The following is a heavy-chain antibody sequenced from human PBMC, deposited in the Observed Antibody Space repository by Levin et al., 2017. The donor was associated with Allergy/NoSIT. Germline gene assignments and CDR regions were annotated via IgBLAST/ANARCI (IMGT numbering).Heavy chain of an antibody. D-gene: IGHD3-10*01. CDR2: ISGSGGST. V-gene: IGHV3-23*01. Sequence: GESLKISCAASGFTFSSYAMSWVRQAPGKGLEWVSAISGSGGSTYYADSVKGRFTISRDNSKNTLYLQMNSLRAEDTAVYYCAKSIEYYYGSGSYYYWGQGTLVTVSS. CDR1: GFTFSSYA. CDR3: AKSIEYYYGSGSYYY. J-gene: IGHJ4*02.